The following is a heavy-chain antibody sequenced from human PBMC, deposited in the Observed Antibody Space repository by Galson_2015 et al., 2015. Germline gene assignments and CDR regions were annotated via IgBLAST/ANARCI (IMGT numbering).Heavy chain of an antibody. CDR1: GFTFSSYA. CDR2: ISGSGGST. CDR3: AKAYYDFWSNYYYNYMDV. D-gene: IGHD3-3*01. V-gene: IGHV3-23*01. J-gene: IGHJ6*03. Sequence: SLRLSCAASGFTFSSYAMSWVRQAPGKGLEWVSTISGSGGSTYYADSVKGRCSISRDNSKNTLYLQMNSLRAEDTAVYYCAKAYYDFWSNYYYNYMDVWGKGTTVTVSS.